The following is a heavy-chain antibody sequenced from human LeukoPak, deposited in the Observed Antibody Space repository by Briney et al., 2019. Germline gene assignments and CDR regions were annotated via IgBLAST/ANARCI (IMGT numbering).Heavy chain of an antibody. J-gene: IGHJ4*02. V-gene: IGHV3-30-3*01. CDR1: GFTFSSYA. CDR3: ARALYSGYSSSWYDY. Sequence: GRSLRLSCAASGFTFSSYAMHWVRQAPGKGLEWVAVISYDGSNKYYADSVKGRFTISRDNSKNTLYLQMNSLRAEDTAVYYCARALYSGYSSSWYDYWSQGTLVTVSS. CDR2: ISYDGSNK. D-gene: IGHD6-13*01.